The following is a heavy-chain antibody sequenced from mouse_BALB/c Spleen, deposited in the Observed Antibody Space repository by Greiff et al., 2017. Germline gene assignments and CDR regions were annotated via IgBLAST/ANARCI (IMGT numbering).Heavy chain of an antibody. J-gene: IGHJ2*01. CDR1: GYAFTNYL. V-gene: IGHV1-54*01. CDR2: INPGSGGT. D-gene: IGHD2-4*01. CDR3: ARGDYGDY. Sequence: QVQLQQSGAELVRPGTSVKVSCKASGYAFTNYLIEWVKQRPGQGLEWIGVINPGSGGTNYNEKFKGKATLTADKSSSTAYMQLSSLTSDDSAVYFCARGDYGDYWGQGTTLTVSS.